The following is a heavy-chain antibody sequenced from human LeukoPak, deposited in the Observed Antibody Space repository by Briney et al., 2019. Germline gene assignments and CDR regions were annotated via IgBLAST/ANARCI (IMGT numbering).Heavy chain of an antibody. CDR3: ARDRIAVAGTFDP. D-gene: IGHD6-19*01. J-gene: IGHJ5*02. CDR2: IIPIFGTA. CDR1: GGTFSSYA. V-gene: IGHV1-69*13. Sequence: SVKVSCKASGGTFSSYAISWVRQAPGQGLEWMGGIIPIFGTANYAQKFQGRVTITADESTSTAYMELSSLRSEDTAVYYCARDRIAVAGTFDPWGQGTQVTVSS.